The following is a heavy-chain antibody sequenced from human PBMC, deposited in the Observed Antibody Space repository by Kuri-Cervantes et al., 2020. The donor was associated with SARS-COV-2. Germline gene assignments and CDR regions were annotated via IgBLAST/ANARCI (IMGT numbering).Heavy chain of an antibody. V-gene: IGHV3-30-3*01. D-gene: IGHD5-12*01. J-gene: IGHJ3*02. CDR3: ARDPDGYDSRNDAFDI. CDR1: GFTFSSYA. Sequence: GESLKISCAASGFTFSSYAMHWVRQAPGKGLEWVAVISYDGSNKYYADSVKGRFTISRDNSKNTLYLQMNSLRAEDTAVYYCARDPDGYDSRNDAFDIWGQGTMVTVSS. CDR2: ISYDGSNK.